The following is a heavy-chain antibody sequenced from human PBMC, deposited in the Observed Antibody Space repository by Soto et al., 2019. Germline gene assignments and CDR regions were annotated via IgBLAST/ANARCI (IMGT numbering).Heavy chain of an antibody. CDR1: GGTFRSYA. CDR3: ARDGTTVTDYYYYGMDV. D-gene: IGHD4-4*01. CDR2: IIPIFGTA. V-gene: IGHV1-69*13. Sequence: SVKVSCKASGGTFRSYAISWVRQAPGQGLEWMGGIIPIFGTANYAQKFQGRVTITADESTSTAYMELSSLRSEDTAVYYSARDGTTVTDYYYYGMDVWGQGTTVTVSS. J-gene: IGHJ6*02.